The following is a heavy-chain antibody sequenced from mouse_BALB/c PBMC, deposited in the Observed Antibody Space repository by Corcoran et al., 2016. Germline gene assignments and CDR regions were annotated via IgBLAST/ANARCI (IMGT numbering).Heavy chain of an antibody. V-gene: IGHV1-9*01. CDR2: ILPGSGST. CDR1: GYTFSSYW. J-gene: IGHJ1*01. Sequence: QVQLQQSGAELMKPGASVKISCKATGYTFSSYWIEWVKQRPGHGLEWIGEILPGSGSTNYNEKFKGKATFTADTSSNTAYMQLSSLTSEDSAVYYGAREVRQGGYFDFWGAGTTVTVSS. D-gene: IGHD2-14*01. CDR3: AREVRQGGYFDF.